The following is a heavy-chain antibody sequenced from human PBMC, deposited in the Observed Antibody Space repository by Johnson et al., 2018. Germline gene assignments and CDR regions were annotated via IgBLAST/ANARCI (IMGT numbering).Heavy chain of an antibody. D-gene: IGHD6-19*01. Sequence: EVQLVESGGGLVQPGRSLRLSCAASGFTFDDYAMHWVRPAPGKGLEWVSGISWNSGSIGYADSVKGRFTISRDTAKNSLYLQMNSLRPEDTALYYCAKVAAGTTGYYYDMGVGGKGTTGTVSS. CDR2: ISWNSGSI. CDR1: GFTFDDYA. V-gene: IGHV3-9*01. J-gene: IGHJ6*03. CDR3: AKVAAGTTGYYYDMGV.